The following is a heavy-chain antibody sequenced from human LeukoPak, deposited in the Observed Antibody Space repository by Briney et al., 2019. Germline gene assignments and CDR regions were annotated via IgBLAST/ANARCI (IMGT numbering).Heavy chain of an antibody. CDR2: INYSGIS. J-gene: IGHJ4*02. D-gene: IGHD3-10*01. CDR1: GGSISSYY. Sequence: SETLSLTCTVSGGSISSYYWSWIRQPPGKGLEWIATINYSGISHYNPSLKSRVTISADTSNNQFSLKLNSVTAADTAVYYCARGAYRRITMVRGVITYFDYWGQGTLVTVSS. CDR3: ARGAYRRITMVRGVITYFDY. V-gene: IGHV4-59*12.